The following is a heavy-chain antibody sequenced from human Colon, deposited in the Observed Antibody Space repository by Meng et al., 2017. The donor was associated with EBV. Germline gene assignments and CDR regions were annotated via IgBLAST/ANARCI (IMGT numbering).Heavy chain of an antibody. J-gene: IGHJ4*02. Sequence: QVQLQESGPGLVKPSGTLSLTCTVSGDSISGDNWWSWVRQPPGKGLEWIGEIIHTGSTNYNPSLESRVTISIDNSKNQFSLTLTSVTAADTAVYYCVYNGWYSRLYGCQGILVTVS. CDR1: GDSISGDNW. V-gene: IGHV4-4*02. D-gene: IGHD1-1*01. CDR2: IIHTGST. CDR3: VYNGWYSRLY.